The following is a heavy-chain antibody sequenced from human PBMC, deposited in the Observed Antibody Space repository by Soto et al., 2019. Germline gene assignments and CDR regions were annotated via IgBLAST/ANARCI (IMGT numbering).Heavy chain of an antibody. V-gene: IGHV1-46*01. CDR3: ARGYCSSGNCYRLYYYEMDV. CDR1: GYTITSYY. Sequence: ASVKVSCKASGYTITSYYMHWVRQAPGQGLEWMGIINPSSSATRYSQKFQGRVTMTRDVSTSTVYMEMSGLRSEDTAVCYCARGYCSSGNCYRLYYYEMDVWGQGTTVSVSS. CDR2: INPSSSAT. D-gene: IGHD2-15*01. J-gene: IGHJ6*02.